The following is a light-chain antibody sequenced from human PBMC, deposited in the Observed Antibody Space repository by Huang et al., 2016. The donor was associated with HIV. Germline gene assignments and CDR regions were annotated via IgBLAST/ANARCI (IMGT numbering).Light chain of an antibody. J-gene: IGKJ2*01. CDR2: GAS. CDR3: QQYDDWPPYT. Sequence: EVIMTQSPASLSVSPGERVTLSCRASQGVYNRLAWYQQKPGQAPRLVIYGASTRATGIPARFSGSGSGTEFTLTISSLQSEDFAVYYCQQYDDWPPYTFGQGTKLEIK. CDR1: QGVYNR. V-gene: IGKV3-15*01.